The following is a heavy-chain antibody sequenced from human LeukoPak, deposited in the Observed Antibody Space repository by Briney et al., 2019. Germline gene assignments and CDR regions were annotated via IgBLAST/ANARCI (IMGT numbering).Heavy chain of an antibody. CDR3: AKSAGDCYYYYMDV. CDR2: ISGGGSNT. J-gene: IGHJ6*03. CDR1: GFAFSSYA. V-gene: IGHV3-23*01. D-gene: IGHD3-10*01. Sequence: GGSLRISCAASGFAFSSYAMIWVRQAPGKGLEWVSSISGGGSNTYYADSVKGRFTISRDQSKNTLYVQMNSLRAEDTAIYYCAKSAGDCYYYYMDVWGKGTTVTVSS.